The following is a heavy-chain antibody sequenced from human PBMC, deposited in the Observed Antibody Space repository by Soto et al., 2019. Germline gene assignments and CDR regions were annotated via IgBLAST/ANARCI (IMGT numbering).Heavy chain of an antibody. J-gene: IGHJ4*02. CDR2: IRSKANSYAT. CDR3: SRGYSYDTD. CDR1: GFTFSGSA. D-gene: IGHD5-18*01. Sequence: EVQLVESGGGLVQPGGSLKLSCAASGFTFSGSAMHWVRRASGKGLEWVGRIRSKANSYATAYAASVKGRFTISRDDSKNTAYLQMNSLKTEDTAVYYCSRGYSYDTDWGQGTLVTVSS. V-gene: IGHV3-73*01.